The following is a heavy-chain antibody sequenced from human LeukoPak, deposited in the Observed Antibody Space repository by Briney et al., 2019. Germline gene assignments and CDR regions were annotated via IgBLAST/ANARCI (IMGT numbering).Heavy chain of an antibody. CDR1: GFTFSDYD. CDR3: ARVAKERVGGVYYFDY. V-gene: IGHV3-13*01. Sequence: GGSLRLSCAASGFTFSDYDMHWVRQATGKGLKWVSAVGTAGDTYYTGSVKGRFTISRENAKNSLYLQMNSLRAGDTAVYYCARVAKERVGGVYYFDYWGQGTLVTVSS. CDR2: VGTAGDT. D-gene: IGHD1-1*01. J-gene: IGHJ4*02.